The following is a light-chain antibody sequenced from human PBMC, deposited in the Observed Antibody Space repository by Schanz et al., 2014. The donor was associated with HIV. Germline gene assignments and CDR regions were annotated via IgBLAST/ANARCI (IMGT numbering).Light chain of an antibody. CDR1: QSIAAH. CDR2: AAS. J-gene: IGKJ3*01. CDR3: QQYGSSPFT. Sequence: DIQMTQSPSSLSGSVGDRVTITCRASQSIAAHLNWYQQRPGKAPKLVISAASTLQRGVPSRFSGSGSGTDFTLTISRLEPEDFAVYYCQQYGSSPFTFGPGTKVDIK. V-gene: IGKV1-39*01.